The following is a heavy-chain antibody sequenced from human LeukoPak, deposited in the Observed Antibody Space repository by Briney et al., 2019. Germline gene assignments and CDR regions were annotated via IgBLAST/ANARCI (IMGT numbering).Heavy chain of an antibody. CDR2: INHSGST. V-gene: IGHV4-34*01. Sequence: PSETLSLTCAVYGGSFSGYYWSWIRQPPGKGLEWIGEINHSGSTNYNPSLKSRVTISVDTSKNQFSLKLSSLTAADTAVYYCARVYCSGGSCYHVFDYWGQGTLVTVSS. CDR3: ARVYCSGGSCYHVFDY. J-gene: IGHJ4*02. D-gene: IGHD2-15*01. CDR1: GGSFSGYY.